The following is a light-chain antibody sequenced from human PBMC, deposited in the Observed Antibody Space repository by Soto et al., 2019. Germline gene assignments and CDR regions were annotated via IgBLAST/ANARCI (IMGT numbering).Light chain of an antibody. Sequence: SALTQPASVSGSTGQSITISCTGTSSDVGGYNFVSWDQQHPGKAPKVIMYEVSNRPSGFSNRFSGFKSGNTASLTISGLQAEDEADYYCSSYTSSGIPVVFGGGPKLTVL. CDR1: SSDVGGYNF. CDR3: SSYTSSGIPVV. J-gene: IGLJ2*01. V-gene: IGLV2-14*01. CDR2: EVS.